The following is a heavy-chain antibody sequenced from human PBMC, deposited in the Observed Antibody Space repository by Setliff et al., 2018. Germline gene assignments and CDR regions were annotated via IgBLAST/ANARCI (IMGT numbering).Heavy chain of an antibody. CDR3: AKGGHVDY. J-gene: IGHJ4*02. V-gene: IGHV1-2*02. CDR2: INPDSGDT. Sequence: ASVKVSCKASGYTFTSYGISWVRQAPGQGLEWMGWINPDSGDTHSAQKFQGRVTMTRDTSINTAYMELGSLRTEDTAVYYCAKGGHVDYCGQGTLVTVSS. CDR1: GYTFTSYG.